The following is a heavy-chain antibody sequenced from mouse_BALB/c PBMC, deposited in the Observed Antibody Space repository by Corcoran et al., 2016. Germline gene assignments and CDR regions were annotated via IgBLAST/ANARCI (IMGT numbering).Heavy chain of an antibody. Sequence: QVTLKESGPGILQPSQTLSLTCSFSGVSLSTSGMGVSWIRQPSGKGLEWLAHIYWDDDKRYNPSLKSRLTISKDTSRNQVFLKITSVDTADTATYYCARSMITTTEFAYWGQGTLVTVS. CDR2: IYWDDDK. D-gene: IGHD2-4*01. CDR1: GVSLSTSGMG. V-gene: IGHV8-12*01. J-gene: IGHJ3*01. CDR3: ARSMITTTEFAY.